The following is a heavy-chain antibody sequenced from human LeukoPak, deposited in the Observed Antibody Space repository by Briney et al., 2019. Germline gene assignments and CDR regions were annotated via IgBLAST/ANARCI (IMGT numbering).Heavy chain of an antibody. D-gene: IGHD2-15*01. CDR3: TRGIVVVVAANYHYYMDV. CDR2: INWNGGNT. J-gene: IGHJ6*03. CDR1: AFTFDDYG. Sequence: GGSLRLSCAASAFTFDDYGMSWVRQAPRKRLEWVSGINWNGGNTHYADSVKGRFTISRDNAKNSLYLQMNSLRAEDTALYYCTRGIVVVVAANYHYYMDVWGKGTTVTVSS. V-gene: IGHV3-20*04.